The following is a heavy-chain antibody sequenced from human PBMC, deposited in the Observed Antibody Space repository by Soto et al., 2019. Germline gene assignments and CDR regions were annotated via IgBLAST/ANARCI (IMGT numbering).Heavy chain of an antibody. Sequence: SGPTLVNPTETLTLTCTFSGFSLTSPGMCVSWIRRSPGKALEWLALIERDDDDKYYSTSLKTRLTISKDTRKNQVVLTMANMEPADTATYYCARSIRGPRRFNGMDVWGQGTTVTVSS. V-gene: IGHV2-70*13. CDR2: IERDDDDK. D-gene: IGHD1-20*01. CDR3: ARSIRGPRRFNGMDV. CDR1: GFSLTSPGMC. J-gene: IGHJ6*02.